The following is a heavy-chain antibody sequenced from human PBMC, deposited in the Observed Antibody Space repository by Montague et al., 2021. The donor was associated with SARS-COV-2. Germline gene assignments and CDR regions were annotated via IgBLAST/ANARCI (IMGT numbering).Heavy chain of an antibody. CDR3: ARFLRRVVPAATGHWEKNYYYYYMDV. V-gene: IGHV4-34*01. D-gene: IGHD2-2*01. Sequence: SETLSLTCAVYGGSFSDYYWSWIRQPPGKGLEWIGEISHSGSTXXXPSXXXRVTISVDTSKNQFSLKLSSVTAADTAVYYCARFLRRVVPAATGHWEKNYYYYYMDVWGKGTTVTVSS. CDR2: ISHSGST. CDR1: GGSFSDYY. J-gene: IGHJ6*03.